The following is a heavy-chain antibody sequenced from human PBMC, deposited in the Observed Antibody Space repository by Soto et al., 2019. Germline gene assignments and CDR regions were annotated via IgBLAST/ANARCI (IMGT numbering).Heavy chain of an antibody. V-gene: IGHV3-7*05. Sequence: GGSLRLSCAASGFTFSSFWMYWVHQAPGRGLEWVATIKQDGSEKYHVDSVKGRFTISRDNAKNSLYLQMSSLGADDTAVYYCARGYFFDSSRYYADYWGQGTLVTVSS. CDR3: ARGYFFDSSRYYADY. J-gene: IGHJ4*02. CDR1: GFTFSSFW. CDR2: IKQDGSEK. D-gene: IGHD3-22*01.